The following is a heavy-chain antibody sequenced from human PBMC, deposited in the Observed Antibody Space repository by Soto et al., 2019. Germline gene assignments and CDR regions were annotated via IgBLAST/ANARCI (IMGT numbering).Heavy chain of an antibody. D-gene: IGHD3-3*01. Sequence: QVQLQESGPGLVKPSETLSLTCTVSGDSFKSGSYSWSWIRQPPGKGLEWIGYVYHTGRTSYNPSLKSRVSISMDTSKNQFSLNLDSATAADTAVYFCARDFAYFDSWGQGTLVTVSS. CDR2: VYHTGRT. J-gene: IGHJ4*02. CDR1: GDSFKSGSYS. V-gene: IGHV4-61*01. CDR3: ARDFAYFDS.